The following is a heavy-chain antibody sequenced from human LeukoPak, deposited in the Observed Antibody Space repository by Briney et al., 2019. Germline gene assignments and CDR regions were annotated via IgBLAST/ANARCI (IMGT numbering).Heavy chain of an antibody. V-gene: IGHV3-15*01. Sequence: GGSLRLSCAASGFTFNDAWINWVRQAPGKGLEWVGRIKSVAGGGTTDYAAPVKARFSISRDDSQNTLYLQMNNLKMEDTAVYYCTTNDAFDIWGQGTMVTVFS. CDR2: IKSVAGGGTT. CDR1: GFTFNDAW. J-gene: IGHJ3*02. CDR3: TTNDAFDI.